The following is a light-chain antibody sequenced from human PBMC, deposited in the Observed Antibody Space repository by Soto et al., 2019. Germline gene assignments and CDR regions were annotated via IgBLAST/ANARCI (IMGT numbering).Light chain of an antibody. V-gene: IGLV1-44*01. CDR3: STWDDSLNGPL. Sequence: QSVLTQPPSASGTPGQRVTISCSGGSSNIGGNTVNWYQQLPGAAPKLIIFSNSQRPSGVPDRFSGSKSGTSASLAIGGLQSEDEVENYCSTWDDSLNGPLFGGGTQLTVL. CDR1: SSNIGGNT. CDR2: SNS. J-gene: IGLJ2*01.